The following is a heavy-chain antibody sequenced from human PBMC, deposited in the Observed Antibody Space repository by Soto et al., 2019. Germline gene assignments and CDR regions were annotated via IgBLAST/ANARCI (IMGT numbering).Heavy chain of an antibody. CDR2: ITWNSGGI. V-gene: IGHV3-9*01. CDR1: GFTFDDYA. CDR3: AKDPSGSYDYYYYGMDV. Sequence: EVQLVESGGGLVQPGRSLRLSCAASGFTFDDYAMHWVRQVPGKGLEWVSGITWNSGGIGYADSVKGRFTISRDNAKNSLCLQMNSLRTEDTALYYCAKDPSGSYDYYYYGMDVWGQGTTVTVSS. D-gene: IGHD1-26*01. J-gene: IGHJ6*02.